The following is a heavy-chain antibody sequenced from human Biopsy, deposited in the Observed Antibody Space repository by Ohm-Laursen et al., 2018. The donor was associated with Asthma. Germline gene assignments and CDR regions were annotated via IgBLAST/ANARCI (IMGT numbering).Heavy chain of an antibody. D-gene: IGHD3-3*01. V-gene: IGHV4-39*01. CDR3: AAMTIADPYDFWSASYNWFDP. Sequence: SETLSLTCRVSGGSITDPNMYWGWVRQPPGKGLEWIGSISDSGVTYYRPSLESRLTLSLHTSNNQFSLRLNSVTAADTAVYYCAAMTIADPYDFWSASYNWFDPWGQGTLVTVSS. CDR2: ISDSGVT. J-gene: IGHJ5*02. CDR1: GGSITDPNMY.